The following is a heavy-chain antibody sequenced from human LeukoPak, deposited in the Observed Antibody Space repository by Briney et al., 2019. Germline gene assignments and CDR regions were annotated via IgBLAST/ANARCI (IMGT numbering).Heavy chain of an antibody. V-gene: IGHV3-48*01. CDR3: ARDREFTYYDILTGPGDY. CDR1: GFTFSSYS. CDR2: ISSSSSTI. J-gene: IGHJ4*02. D-gene: IGHD3-9*01. Sequence: GGSLRLSCAASGFTFSSYSMNWVRQAPGKGLEWVSYISSSSSTIYYADSVKGRFTISRDNAKNSLYLQMNSLRAEDTAVYYCARDREFTYYDILTGPGDYWGQGTLVTVSS.